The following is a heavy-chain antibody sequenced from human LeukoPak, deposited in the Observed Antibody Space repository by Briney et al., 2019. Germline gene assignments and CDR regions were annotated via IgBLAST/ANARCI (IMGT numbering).Heavy chain of an antibody. V-gene: IGHV1-2*02. CDR3: ARGGTTMVRGVMGTALYFDL. CDR1: GYTFTGYY. J-gene: IGHJ2*01. CDR2: INPNSGGT. D-gene: IGHD3-10*01. Sequence: GASVKVSCKASGYTFTGYYMHWVRQAPGQGLEWMAWINPNSGGTNFAQKFQGRVTMTRDTSISTAYMELSSLRSEDTAVYYCARGGTTMVRGVMGTALYFDLWGRCTLVTGS.